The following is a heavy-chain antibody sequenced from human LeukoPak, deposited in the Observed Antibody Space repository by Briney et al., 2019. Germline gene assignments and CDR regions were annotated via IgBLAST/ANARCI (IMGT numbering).Heavy chain of an antibody. J-gene: IGHJ4*02. Sequence: ASVKVSCKASGYTFTGYYMHWVRQAPGQGLEWMGWINPNSGGTNYAQKFQGRVTMTRDTSISTAYMELSRLRSDDTAVYYCARVGRVYSSSWFGSDYWGQGTLVTVSS. CDR1: GYTFTGYY. CDR2: INPNSGGT. CDR3: ARVGRVYSSSWFGSDY. D-gene: IGHD6-13*01. V-gene: IGHV1-2*02.